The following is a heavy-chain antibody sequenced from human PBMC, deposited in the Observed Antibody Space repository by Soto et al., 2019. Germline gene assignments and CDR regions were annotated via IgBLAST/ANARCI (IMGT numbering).Heavy chain of an antibody. D-gene: IGHD3-22*01. V-gene: IGHV3-33*01. CDR2: IWYDGSNK. CDR3: ARDSYYYDSSGYYFDY. Sequence: PGGSLRLSCAASGFTFSSYGMHWVRQAPGKGLEWVAVIWYDGSNKYYADSVKGRFTISRDNSKNTLYLQMNSLRAEDTAVHYCARDSYYYDSSGYYFDYWGQGTLVTVSS. CDR1: GFTFSSYG. J-gene: IGHJ4*02.